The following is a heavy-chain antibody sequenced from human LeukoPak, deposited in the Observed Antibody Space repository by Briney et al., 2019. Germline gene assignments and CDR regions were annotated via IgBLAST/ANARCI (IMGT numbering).Heavy chain of an antibody. J-gene: IGHJ4*02. V-gene: IGHV4-59*01. Sequence: SETLSLTCTVSGASISSYYWSWIRQPPGRGLEWIGYIYYTGSTNYNPSLKSRVTISVDTSKNQFSLKLSSVTAADTAVYYCAFRDGYNSGYFDYWGQGTLVTVSS. CDR2: IYYTGST. D-gene: IGHD5-24*01. CDR3: AFRDGYNSGYFDY. CDR1: GASISSYY.